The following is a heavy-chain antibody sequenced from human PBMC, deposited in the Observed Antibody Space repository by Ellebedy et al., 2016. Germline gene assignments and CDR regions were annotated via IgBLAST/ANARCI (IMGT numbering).Heavy chain of an antibody. D-gene: IGHD1-1*01. CDR2: IYGNDDK. V-gene: IGHV2-5*01. Sequence: SGPTLVKPTQTLTLTCTFSGFSLNTNKVCVGWVRQPPGKALEWLTFIYGNDDKRYSPSLKSRLTIPKDTSKNQVVLTMTNMDPVDTATNYCAQRTTALHVDYWGQGILVTVPS. CDR3: AQRTTALHVDY. CDR1: GFSLNTNKVC. J-gene: IGHJ4*02.